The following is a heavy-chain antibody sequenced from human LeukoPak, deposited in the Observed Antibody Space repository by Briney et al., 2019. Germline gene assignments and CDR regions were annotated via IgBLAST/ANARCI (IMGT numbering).Heavy chain of an antibody. CDR2: ISNDGGGT. J-gene: IGHJ5*02. V-gene: IGHV3-23*01. CDR3: AKGSSGYFVDL. D-gene: IGHD3-22*01. Sequence: GGSLRLSCAASGFNFNIYTMSWVRQAPGKGLEWVSAISNDGGGTNYADFVKGRFTISRDNSKNTLFLQMNSLRAEDTALYYCAKGSSGYFVDLWGQGTLVTVSS. CDR1: GFNFNIYT.